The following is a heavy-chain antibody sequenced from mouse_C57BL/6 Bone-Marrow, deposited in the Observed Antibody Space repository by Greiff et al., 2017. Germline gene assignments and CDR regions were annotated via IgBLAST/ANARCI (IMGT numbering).Heavy chain of an antibody. J-gene: IGHJ4*01. Sequence: VQLQQSGPGLVQPSQSLSITCTVSGFSLTSYGVHWVRQSPGKGLEWLGVIWSGGSTDYNAAFISRLSISKANSTSQVFFIMNRVRAHDTAIYYCGSASYYDPPDYWGQGTSVTVSS. V-gene: IGHV2-2*01. CDR1: GFSLTSYG. D-gene: IGHD2-4*01. CDR2: IWSGGST. CDR3: GSASYYDPPDY.